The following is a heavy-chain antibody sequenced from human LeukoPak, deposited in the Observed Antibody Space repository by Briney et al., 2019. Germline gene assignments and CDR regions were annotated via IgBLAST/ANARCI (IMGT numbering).Heavy chain of an antibody. J-gene: IGHJ4*02. Sequence: PSQTLFLTCTVSGDSISSGDHYWSSIRQPPGKGLERIGYIHYRGSTYCNPSLKSRVIISGDMSKNQFSLSLNSLTAADSAVYYCARAAAGTNTYYYFDYWGQGTLVTVSS. V-gene: IGHV4-30-4*01. D-gene: IGHD5-12*01. CDR2: IHYRGST. CDR3: ARAAAGTNTYYYFDY. CDR1: GDSISSGDHY.